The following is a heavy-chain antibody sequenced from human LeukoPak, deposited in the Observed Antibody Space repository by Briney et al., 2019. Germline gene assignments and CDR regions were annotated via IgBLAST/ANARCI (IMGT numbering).Heavy chain of an antibody. CDR2: IYYSGSI. D-gene: IGHD3-16*02. V-gene: IGHV4-39*07. Sequence: SETLSLTCTVSGGSIRTSSYYWGWIRQPPGKGLEWIGSIYYSGSIYSNGSLKSRVTISVETSKNQFSLKLSSVTAADTAVYYCARVGYDYVWGSYRIYNWFDPWGQGTLVTVSS. CDR1: GGSIRTSSYY. J-gene: IGHJ5*02. CDR3: ARVGYDYVWGSYRIYNWFDP.